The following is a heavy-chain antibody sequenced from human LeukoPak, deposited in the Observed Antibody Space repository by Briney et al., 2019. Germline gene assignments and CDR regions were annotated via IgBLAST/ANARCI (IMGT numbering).Heavy chain of an antibody. CDR3: ARRGSLFGVVINPSYYMDV. CDR1: GFTFSSYA. J-gene: IGHJ6*03. Sequence: GGSLRLSCAASGFTFSSYAMSWVRQAPGKGLEWVSAISGSGGSTYYADSVKGRFTISRDNSKNTLYLQMNSLRAEDTAVYYCARRGSLFGVVINPSYYMDVWGKGTTVTVSS. D-gene: IGHD3-3*01. V-gene: IGHV3-23*01. CDR2: ISGSGGST.